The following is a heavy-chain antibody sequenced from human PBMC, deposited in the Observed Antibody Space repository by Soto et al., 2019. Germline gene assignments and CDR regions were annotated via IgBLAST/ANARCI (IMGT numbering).Heavy chain of an antibody. CDR2: VYYRGRS. CDR1: GGSVTNSSYY. D-gene: IGHD4-17*01. Sequence: LSLTCTVSGGSVTNSSYYWGWIRQSPGKGLEWIGSVYYRGRSYSKSSVKSRVTISVDTSMNRFSLSLNSVTASDTAVYFCVSQRTTVPTQAYFDYWGPGALVTVSS. J-gene: IGHJ4*02. V-gene: IGHV4-39*01. CDR3: VSQRTTVPTQAYFDY.